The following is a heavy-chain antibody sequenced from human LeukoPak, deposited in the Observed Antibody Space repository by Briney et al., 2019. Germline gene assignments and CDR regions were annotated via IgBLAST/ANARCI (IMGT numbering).Heavy chain of an antibody. J-gene: IGHJ5*02. V-gene: IGHV3-53*04. Sequence: GGSLRLSCAASGFTVSSNYMSWVRQAPGKGLEWVSVIYSGGSTYYADSVKGRFTISRHNSKNTLYLQMNSLRAEDTAMYYCARVAREDCSGGSCYWFDPWGQGTLVTVSS. CDR2: IYSGGST. D-gene: IGHD2-15*01. CDR3: ARVAREDCSGGSCYWFDP. CDR1: GFTVSSNY.